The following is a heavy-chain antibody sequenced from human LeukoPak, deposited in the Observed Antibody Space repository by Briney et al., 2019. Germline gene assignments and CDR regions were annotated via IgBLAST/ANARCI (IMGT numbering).Heavy chain of an antibody. CDR1: GYTFTGFY. Sequence: ASVKVSCKASGYTFTGFYMHWVRQAPGQGLEWLGWINPNSGDTKYAQKFQGRVTMTRDTSISTAYVDLSRLRSDDTAVYYCARGFLSDHTALDPFDIWGQGTMVTVSS. CDR3: ARGFLSDHTALDPFDI. CDR2: INPNSGDT. V-gene: IGHV1-2*02. J-gene: IGHJ3*02. D-gene: IGHD3-3*01.